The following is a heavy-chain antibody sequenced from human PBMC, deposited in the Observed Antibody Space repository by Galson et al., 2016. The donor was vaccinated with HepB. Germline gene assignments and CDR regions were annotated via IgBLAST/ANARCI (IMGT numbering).Heavy chain of an antibody. D-gene: IGHD2-2*01. CDR1: GFTFSNYA. CDR3: AKDYIVLVAVAMKNTVLRPYWFDS. Sequence: SLRLSCAASGFTFSNYAMSWVRQAPGKGLEWVSAISASGRTFYADSVRGRFSISRENSKNTLFLQMNSLGAEDTAVYYCAKDYIVLVAVAMKNTVLRPYWFDSWGQGTLVTVSS. V-gene: IGHV3-23*01. CDR2: ISASGRT. J-gene: IGHJ5*01.